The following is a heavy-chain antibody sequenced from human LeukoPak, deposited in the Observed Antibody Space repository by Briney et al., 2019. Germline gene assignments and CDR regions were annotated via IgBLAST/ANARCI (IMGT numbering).Heavy chain of an antibody. D-gene: IGHD6-13*01. V-gene: IGHV3-74*01. CDR1: GGSISNSNW. CDR2: LNSDGSGT. Sequence: ETLSLTCAVSGGSISNSNWWSWVRQTPGKGLLWVSRLNSDGSGTSYADSVKGRFTISRDNAKNTLYLQMNSLRAEDTAVYYCAREDDSSMTVYFDYWGQGTLVTVSS. J-gene: IGHJ4*02. CDR3: AREDDSSMTVYFDY.